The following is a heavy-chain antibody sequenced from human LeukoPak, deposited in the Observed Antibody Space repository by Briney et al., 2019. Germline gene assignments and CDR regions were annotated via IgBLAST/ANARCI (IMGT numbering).Heavy chain of an antibody. V-gene: IGHV4-34*01. D-gene: IGHD2/OR15-2a*01. CDR1: GGSFSGYY. J-gene: IGHJ4*02. Sequence: SETLSLTCAVYGGSFSGYYWSWIRQPPGKGLEWIGEINHSGSTNYNPSLKSRVTISVDTSKNQFSLKLSSVTAADTAVYYCARGLRNRSPFDYWGQGTLVTVPS. CDR3: ARGLRNRSPFDY. CDR2: INHSGST.